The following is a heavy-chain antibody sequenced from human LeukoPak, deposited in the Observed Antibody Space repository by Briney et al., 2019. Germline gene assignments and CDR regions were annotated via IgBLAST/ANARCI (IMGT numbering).Heavy chain of an antibody. J-gene: IGHJ4*02. CDR1: GFTFDDYA. D-gene: IGHD5-12*01. CDR3: ARGPSGYHNT. V-gene: IGHV3-9*01. CDR2: ISWNSGSI. Sequence: GGSLRPSCAASGFTFDDYAMHWVRQAPGKGLEWVSGISWNSGSIGYADSVKGRFTISRDNSKNTLYLQMNSLRAEDTAVYYCARGPSGYHNTGGQGTLVTVSS.